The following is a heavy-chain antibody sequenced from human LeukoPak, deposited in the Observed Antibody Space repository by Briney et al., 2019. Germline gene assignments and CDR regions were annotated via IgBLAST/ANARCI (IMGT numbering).Heavy chain of an antibody. CDR2: ITPDSNTI. CDR1: GFTFSRYS. J-gene: IGHJ3*02. CDR3: ARGFGRTVVTGDAFDI. Sequence: PGGSLRLSCAASGFTFSRYSMNWVRQAPGKGLEWISYITPDSNTIYYADSVKGRFTVSRDNAKYSLYLLMNSLRAEDTAVYYCARGFGRTVVTGDAFDIWGQGTMVTVSS. D-gene: IGHD4-23*01. V-gene: IGHV3-48*04.